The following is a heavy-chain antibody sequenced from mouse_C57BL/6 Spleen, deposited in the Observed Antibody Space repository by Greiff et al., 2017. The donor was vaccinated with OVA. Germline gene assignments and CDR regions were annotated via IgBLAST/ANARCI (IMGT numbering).Heavy chain of an antibody. CDR3: ARDSSGFAMDY. V-gene: IGHV5-4*01. D-gene: IGHD3-2*02. CDR2: ISDGGSYT. Sequence: EVQLVESGGGLVKPGGSLTLSCAASGFTFSSYAMSWVRQTPEQRLEWVATISDGGSYTYYPDNVKGRFTISRDNAKNNLYLQMSHLKSEDTAMYNCARDSSGFAMDYWGQGTSVTVSS. J-gene: IGHJ4*01. CDR1: GFTFSSYA.